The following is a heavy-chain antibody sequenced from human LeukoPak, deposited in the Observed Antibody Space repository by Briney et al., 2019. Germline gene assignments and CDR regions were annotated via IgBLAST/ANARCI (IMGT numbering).Heavy chain of an antibody. CDR1: GGSISSYY. D-gene: IGHD3-22*01. Sequence: SETLSLTCTVSGGSISSYYWSWIRQPPGKGLEWIGYIYYSGSTNYNPSFKSRVTISVDTSKNQFSLKLSSVTAADTAVYYCARGGYYYDSSGSFDYWGQGTLVTVSS. V-gene: IGHV4-59*01. J-gene: IGHJ4*02. CDR2: IYYSGST. CDR3: ARGGYYYDSSGSFDY.